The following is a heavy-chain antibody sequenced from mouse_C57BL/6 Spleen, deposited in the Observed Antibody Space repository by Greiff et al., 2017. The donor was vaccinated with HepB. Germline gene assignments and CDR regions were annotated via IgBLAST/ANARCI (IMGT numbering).Heavy chain of an antibody. Sequence: DVQLVESGGGLVKPGGSLKLSCAASGFTFSDYGMHWVRQAPEKGLEWVAYISSGSSTIYYADTVKGRFPISRDNAKNTLFLQMTSLRSEDTAMYYCAAPLLRAWFAYWGQGTLVTVSA. V-gene: IGHV5-17*01. D-gene: IGHD1-1*01. CDR2: ISSGSSTI. CDR3: AAPLLRAWFAY. J-gene: IGHJ3*01. CDR1: GFTFSDYG.